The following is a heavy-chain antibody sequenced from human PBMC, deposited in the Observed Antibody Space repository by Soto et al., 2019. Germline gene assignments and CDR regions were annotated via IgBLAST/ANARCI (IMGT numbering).Heavy chain of an antibody. CDR1: GFSFNEAW. Sequence: ESVGGLVKPGGSLRLSCVASGFSFNEAWMNWVRQAPGEGLEWVGRIKTSAGGGATDYAAPVQGRFTISRDDSKNALYLHMNSLRTEDTAIYYCTTGSVEGMWGQGTTVTVSS. J-gene: IGHJ6*02. V-gene: IGHV3-15*07. CDR3: TTGSVEGM. D-gene: IGHD2-15*01. CDR2: IKTSAGGGAT.